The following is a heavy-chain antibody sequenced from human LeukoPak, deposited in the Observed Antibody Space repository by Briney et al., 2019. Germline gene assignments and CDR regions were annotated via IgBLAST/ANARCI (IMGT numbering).Heavy chain of an antibody. J-gene: IGHJ6*02. Sequence: GGSLRLSCAASGFTFDDYAMHWVRQAPGKGLEWVSGISWNSGSIGYADSVKGRFTISRGNAKNSLYLQMNSLRAEDTALYYCAKNLHSSGWPYYYYYGMDVWGQGTTVTVPS. V-gene: IGHV3-9*01. CDR1: GFTFDDYA. CDR2: ISWNSGSI. CDR3: AKNLHSSGWPYYYYYGMDV. D-gene: IGHD6-19*01.